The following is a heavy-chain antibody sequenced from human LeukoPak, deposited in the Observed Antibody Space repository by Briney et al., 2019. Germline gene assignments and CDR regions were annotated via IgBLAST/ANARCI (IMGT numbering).Heavy chain of an antibody. Sequence: GASVKVSCKASGGTFSTFFVNWVRQAPGQGLEWMGWMNPNNGNTDYAQKFQSRVTLTRNTSISTAYMELSSLRSEDTAVYYCTRGGPVAGTHKYFQHWGQGTLVTVSS. D-gene: IGHD6-19*01. CDR2: MNPNNGNT. V-gene: IGHV1-8*02. CDR1: GGTFSTFF. J-gene: IGHJ1*01. CDR3: TRGGPVAGTHKYFQH.